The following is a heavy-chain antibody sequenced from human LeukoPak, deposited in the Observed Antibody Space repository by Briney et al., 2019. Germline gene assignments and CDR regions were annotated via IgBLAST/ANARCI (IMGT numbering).Heavy chain of an antibody. CDR3: ARAAGAARPTYYYYGMDV. CDR1: GSTFSRYA. D-gene: IGHD6-6*01. V-gene: IGHV3-30-3*01. Sequence: PGGSLRLSCAASGSTFSRYAMHWVRQAPGKGLEWVAVISYDGSNKYYADSVKGRFTISRDNSKNTLYLQMNSLRAEDTAVYYCARAAGAARPTYYYYGMDVWGQGTTVTVSS. J-gene: IGHJ6*02. CDR2: ISYDGSNK.